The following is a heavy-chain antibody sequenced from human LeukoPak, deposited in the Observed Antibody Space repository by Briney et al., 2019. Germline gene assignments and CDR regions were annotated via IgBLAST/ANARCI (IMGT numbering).Heavy chain of an antibody. V-gene: IGHV2-5*01. CDR2: HHWNDNK. CDR1: GFSLSTDEVG. D-gene: IGHD6-25*01. Sequence: SGPPLVEPTQTLTLTCTFSGFSLSTDEVGVGWIRQPPGRALEWLAHHHWNDNKFYSPSLQSRLTITKDTSKNQVALTMTNVDPVDTATYYCAYQVYSSGWHPFAYWGQGILVTVAS. J-gene: IGHJ4*02. CDR3: AYQVYSSGWHPFAY.